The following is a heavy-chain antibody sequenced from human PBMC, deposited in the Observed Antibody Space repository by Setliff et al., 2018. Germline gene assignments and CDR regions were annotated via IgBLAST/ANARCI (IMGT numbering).Heavy chain of an antibody. CDR3: ARATYYYESSGYFLDAFDI. V-gene: IGHV1-69*05. J-gene: IGHJ3*02. CDR1: GGNFSNYA. D-gene: IGHD3-22*01. Sequence: SVKISCKASGGNFSNYAISWVRQAPGQGLEWMGGIIPIFGTANYAQKFQGRVTITTDESTSTAYMELSSLRSEDTAVYYCARATYYYESSGYFLDAFDIWGQGTMVTVSS. CDR2: IIPIFGTA.